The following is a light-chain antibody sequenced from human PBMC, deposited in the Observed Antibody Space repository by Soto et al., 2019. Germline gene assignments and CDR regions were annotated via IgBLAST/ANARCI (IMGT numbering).Light chain of an antibody. CDR2: GAS. V-gene: IGKV3-15*01. CDR3: QQYNNWPPMYT. CDR1: QSVRSN. J-gene: IGKJ2*01. Sequence: MTQSPATLSVSPGERATLSCRASQSVRSNLAWYQQKPGQAPRLLIHGASTRATGVPARFSGSGSGTEFTLTITSLQPEDFVIYFCQQYNNWPPMYTFGQGTKLDIK.